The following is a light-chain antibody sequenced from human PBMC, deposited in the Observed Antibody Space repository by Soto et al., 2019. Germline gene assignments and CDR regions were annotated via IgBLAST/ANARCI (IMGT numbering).Light chain of an antibody. J-gene: IGKJ5*01. CDR1: QSVSTTF. V-gene: IGKV3-20*01. CDR3: QQYGSSCIT. CDR2: AAS. Sequence: IVLTQSPGTLSLSPGETATLSCRASQSVSTTFLAWYQQKPGQAPRLLIHAASTRATGIPDRFSGSGSGTDFTLTISRLDPEDSAVYYCQQYGSSCITFGQGTRLE.